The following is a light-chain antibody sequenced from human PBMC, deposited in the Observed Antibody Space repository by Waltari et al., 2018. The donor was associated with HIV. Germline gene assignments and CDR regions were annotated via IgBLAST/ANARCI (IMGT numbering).Light chain of an antibody. CDR3: QTWGAGTVV. CDR1: SAHRPYA. CDR2: LNSDGSH. Sequence: QLVLTQSPSASASLGASVKLTCTLSSAHRPYAIAWQQQQPDQGPHYLMKLNSDGSHRKGDGIPDRFSGSASGAERYLTISNVQSEDEGIYYCQTWGAGTVVFGGGTKLSVL. V-gene: IGLV4-69*01. J-gene: IGLJ2*01.